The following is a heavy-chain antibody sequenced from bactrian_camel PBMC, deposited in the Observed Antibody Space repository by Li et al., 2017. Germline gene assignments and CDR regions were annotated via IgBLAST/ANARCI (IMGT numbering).Heavy chain of an antibody. Sequence: HVQLVESGGSSVQAGGSLRLSCNESGYIYSKMGWFRQAPGKEREEVAIIDSTARTRYANSTKGRFTLSRHTRNLTLDLQMNSLETEDTAMYYCAACRTTAGFKHWGQGTQVTVS. J-gene: IGHJ4*01. CDR3: AACRTTAGFKH. V-gene: IGHV3S53*01. CDR2: IDSTART. CDR1: GYIYSK.